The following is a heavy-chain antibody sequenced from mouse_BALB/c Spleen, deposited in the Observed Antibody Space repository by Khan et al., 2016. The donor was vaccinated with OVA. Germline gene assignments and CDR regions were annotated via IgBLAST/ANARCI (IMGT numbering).Heavy chain of an antibody. Sequence: QIQLVQSGPELKKPGETVKISCKASGYTFTNYGMNWVKQAPGKGLKWMGWINTYTGEPTYADDFKGRFAFSLETSASTAYLQINNLKNEDTATYFCASVGYWYFDVWGAGTTVTVSS. J-gene: IGHJ1*01. CDR1: GYTFTNYG. CDR3: ASVGYWYFDV. V-gene: IGHV9-3-1*01. CDR2: INTYTGEP.